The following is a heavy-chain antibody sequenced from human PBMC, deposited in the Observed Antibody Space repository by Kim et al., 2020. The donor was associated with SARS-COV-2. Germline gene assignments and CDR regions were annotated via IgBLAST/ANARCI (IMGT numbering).Heavy chain of an antibody. J-gene: IGHJ4*02. Sequence: GGSLRLSFVASGFTFSSYWMHWVRQAPGKGLVWVSRVNSDGSSTSYADSVKGRFTISRDNARNTLYRQMNSLRAEDTAGYYCASLSTGSVWDKFDYWGQG. D-gene: IGHD3-16*01. V-gene: IGHV3-74*01. CDR3: ASLSTGSVWDKFDY. CDR1: GFTFSSYW. CDR2: VNSDGSST.